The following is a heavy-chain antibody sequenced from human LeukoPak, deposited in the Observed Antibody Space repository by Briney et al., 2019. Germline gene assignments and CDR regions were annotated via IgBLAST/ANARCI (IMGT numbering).Heavy chain of an antibody. CDR2: IKSTPDGGTT. CDR3: TTFLSVGSYRGH. CDR1: GFTFNFAW. D-gene: IGHD3-16*02. V-gene: IGHV3-15*05. J-gene: IGHJ4*02. Sequence: GGSLRVFCAASGFTFNFAWMTWVRQAPGKGLEWVGRIKSTPDGGTTDYAAPVKGRFVISRDDSKNTMSLQMNSLKAEDTAIYYCTTFLSVGSYRGHWGQGTLVTVSS.